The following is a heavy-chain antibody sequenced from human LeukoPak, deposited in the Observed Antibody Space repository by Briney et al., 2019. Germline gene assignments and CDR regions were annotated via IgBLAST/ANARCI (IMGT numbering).Heavy chain of an antibody. CDR1: GGSISSGSYY. CDR2: IYTSGST. J-gene: IGHJ5*02. D-gene: IGHD6-13*01. Sequence: PSETLSLTCTVSGGSISSGSYYWSWIRQPAGKGLEWIGRIYTSGSTNYNPSLKSRVTISVDTSKNQFSLKLSSVTAADTAVYYCARGKCVYSSSWYQVWFDPWGQGTLVTVSS. V-gene: IGHV4-61*02. CDR3: ARGKCVYSSSWYQVWFDP.